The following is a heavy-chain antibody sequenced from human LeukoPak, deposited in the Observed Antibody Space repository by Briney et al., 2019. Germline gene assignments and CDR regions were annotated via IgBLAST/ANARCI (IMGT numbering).Heavy chain of an antibody. V-gene: IGHV3-74*01. Sequence: PGGSLRLSCAASGFTFSSYWMHWVRQAPGKGLVRVSCINSDGSSTSYADSVKGRFTISRDNAKNTLYLQMNSLRAEDTAVYYCAREGIAVAGRYYFDCWGQGTLVTVSS. CDR3: AREGIAVAGRYYFDC. D-gene: IGHD6-19*01. J-gene: IGHJ4*02. CDR2: INSDGSST. CDR1: GFTFSSYW.